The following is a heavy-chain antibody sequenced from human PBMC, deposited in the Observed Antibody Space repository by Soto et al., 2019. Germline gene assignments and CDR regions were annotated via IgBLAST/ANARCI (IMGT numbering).Heavy chain of an antibody. V-gene: IGHV4-4*07. CDR1: GDSVSSHY. J-gene: IGHJ4*02. CDR3: AREPLAHSYFDF. CDR2: LYNDERT. Sequence: SETLSLTCTVSGDSVSSHYWSWIRQPAGKGLEWLGRLYNDERTNYNPSLKSRVTMSMDTSKNQFSLKLTSVTAADSAVYFCAREPLAHSYFDFWGQGFLVTVSS.